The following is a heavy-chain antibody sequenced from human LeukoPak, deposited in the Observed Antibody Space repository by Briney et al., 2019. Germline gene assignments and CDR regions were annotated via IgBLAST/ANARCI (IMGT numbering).Heavy chain of an antibody. D-gene: IGHD3-22*01. J-gene: IGHJ4*02. V-gene: IGHV4-39*01. CDR1: GGSISSSSYY. CDR3: ARGSSGNRPNFAY. Sequence: SETLSLTCTVSGGSISSSSYYWGWIRQPPGKGLEWIGSIYYSGSTYYNPSLKSRVTISADTSKNQFSLKLSSLTAADTAVYYCARGSSGNRPNFAYWGQGTLVTVSS. CDR2: IYYSGST.